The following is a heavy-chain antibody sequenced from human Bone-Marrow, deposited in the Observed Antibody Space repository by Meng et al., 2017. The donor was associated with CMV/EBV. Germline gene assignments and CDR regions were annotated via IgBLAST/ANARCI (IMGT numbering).Heavy chain of an antibody. J-gene: IGHJ4*02. CDR2: ITAGGGIT. V-gene: IGHV3-23*01. Sequence: FTFSTYNMAWVRQAPGKGLEWVSLITAGGGITNYADSVRGRFTFSRDNSKNTLYLQMDSLRAEDTAVYYCARVLTMVAVIPQRIFDHWGQGSLVTVSS. D-gene: IGHD4/OR15-4a*01. CDR1: FTFSTYN. CDR3: ARVLTMVAVIPQRIFDH.